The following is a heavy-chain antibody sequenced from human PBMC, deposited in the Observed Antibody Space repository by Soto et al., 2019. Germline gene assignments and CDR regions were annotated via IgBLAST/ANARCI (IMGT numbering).Heavy chain of an antibody. V-gene: IGHV1-18*01. CDR1: GYTFINYG. J-gene: IGHJ4*02. Sequence: GASVKVSCKASGYTFINYGVSWVRQAPGQGLEWMGWISGNTGKANYAQNLQGRVTMTTDTSTNTAYMELRSLRSDDTSVYYCARGSGYYYWDDYWGQGTLVTVSS. D-gene: IGHD3-22*01. CDR2: ISGNTGKA. CDR3: ARGSGYYYWDDY.